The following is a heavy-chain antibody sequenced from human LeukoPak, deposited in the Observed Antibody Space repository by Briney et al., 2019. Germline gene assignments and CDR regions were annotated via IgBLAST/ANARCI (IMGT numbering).Heavy chain of an antibody. D-gene: IGHD1-1*01. J-gene: IGHJ4*02. CDR3: IREVQVRASASLGL. CDR2: MNSAGTTI. CDR1: GFTISGFW. Sequence: AGSLTLPCAASGFTISGFWMQWVRQVQGGGLVWDARMNSAGTTINHTDSVKGRFTISSDNVRNTLHLQMNNLSLEDTAVYFCIREVQVRASASLGLWGRGTLVTVS. V-gene: IGHV3-74*01.